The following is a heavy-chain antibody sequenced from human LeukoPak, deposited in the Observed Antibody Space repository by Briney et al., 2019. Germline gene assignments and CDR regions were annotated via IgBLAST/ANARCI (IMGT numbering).Heavy chain of an antibody. CDR2: INWNGGST. V-gene: IGHV3-20*04. D-gene: IGHD1-26*01. CDR3: ATVFKGSSLQDY. CDR1: GFAFDDYG. Sequence: GGSLRLSCAASGFAFDDYGMSWVRQAPGKGLEWVSGINWNGGSTGYADSAKGRFTISRDNAKNTLYLQMNSLRVEDTAVYYCATVFKGSSLQDYWGQGTLVTVSS. J-gene: IGHJ4*02.